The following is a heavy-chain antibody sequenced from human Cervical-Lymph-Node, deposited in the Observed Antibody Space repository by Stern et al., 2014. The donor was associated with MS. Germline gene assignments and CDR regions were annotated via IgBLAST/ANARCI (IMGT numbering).Heavy chain of an antibody. V-gene: IGHV5-51*03. Sequence: MQLVQSGAEVKKPGASLKISCKVSGYSFWTFWIGWVRQMPGKGLAWMGSIYPGDSDPRYSPPFQGQVTISVDKSRTTAYLQWSSLKASDTAMYYCARKDMAFDYWGQGTLVTVSS. CDR1: GYSFWTFW. CDR2: IYPGDSDP. J-gene: IGHJ4*02. CDR3: ARKDMAFDY. D-gene: IGHD5-24*01.